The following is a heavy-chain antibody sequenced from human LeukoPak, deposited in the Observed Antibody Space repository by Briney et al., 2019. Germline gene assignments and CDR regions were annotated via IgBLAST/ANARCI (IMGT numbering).Heavy chain of an antibody. J-gene: IGHJ6*03. CDR3: ARDGPYSSSSYYMDV. CDR2: IIPIFGTA. V-gene: IGHV1-69*13. CDR1: GGTFSSYA. D-gene: IGHD6-6*01. Sequence: SVKVSCKASGGTFSSYAISWVRQAPGQGLEWMGGIIPIFGTANYAQKFQGRVTITADESTSTAYMELSSLRSEDTAVYYCARDGPYSSSSYYMDVWGKGTTITVSS.